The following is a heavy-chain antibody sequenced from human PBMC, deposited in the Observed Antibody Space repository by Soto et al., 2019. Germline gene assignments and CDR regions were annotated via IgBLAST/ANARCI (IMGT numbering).Heavy chain of an antibody. J-gene: IGHJ4*02. V-gene: IGHV1-8*01. CDR3: ARVVTVTSFGDDY. D-gene: IGHD3-10*01. Sequence: ASVKVSCKASGYTFITYDINWVRQAPGQGLEWMGWMNPDTGNTGYAQKLQGRVTMTRDTSTSTAYMELRSLRSDDTAVYYCARVVTVTSFGDDYWGQGTLVTVSS. CDR2: MNPDTGNT. CDR1: GYTFITYD.